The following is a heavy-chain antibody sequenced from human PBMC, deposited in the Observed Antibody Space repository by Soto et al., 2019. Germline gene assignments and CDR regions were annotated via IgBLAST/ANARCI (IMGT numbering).Heavy chain of an antibody. CDR3: ATYANPIFGVVYYFDY. Sequence: PSETLSLTCTVSGGSISSSSYYWGWIRQPPGKGLEWIGSIRGSTYYNPSLKSRVTISVDTSKNQFSLKLSSVTAADTAVYYCATYANPIFGVVYYFDYWGQGTLVTVSS. V-gene: IGHV4-39*07. D-gene: IGHD3-3*02. CDR1: GGSISSSSYY. J-gene: IGHJ4*02. CDR2: IRGST.